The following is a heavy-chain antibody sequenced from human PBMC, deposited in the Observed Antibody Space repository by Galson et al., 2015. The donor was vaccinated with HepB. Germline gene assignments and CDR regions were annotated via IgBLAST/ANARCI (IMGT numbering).Heavy chain of an antibody. CDR2: IYTSGRT. Sequence: TLSLTCTVSGGSISSGPYFWSWIRQPAGKGLEWIGRIYTSGRTTYNPSLKSRVTMSIDTSRNQFSLKLNSVTAADTAVYYCARHESESKTYAADNWGQGTLVTVSS. J-gene: IGHJ4*02. V-gene: IGHV4-61*02. D-gene: IGHD2-2*01. CDR1: GGSISSGPYF. CDR3: ARHESESKTYAADN.